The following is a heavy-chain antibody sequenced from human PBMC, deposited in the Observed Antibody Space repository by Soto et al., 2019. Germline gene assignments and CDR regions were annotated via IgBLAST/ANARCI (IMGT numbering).Heavy chain of an antibody. D-gene: IGHD2-15*01. V-gene: IGHV1-69*01. CDR1: GGTFNNYA. J-gene: IGHJ6*02. CDR3: ARGLRTGNYGMDV. Sequence: QEQLLQSGAEVRKPGSSVKVSCKASGGTFNNYAVSWVRQAPGQGLEWMGGIIPMFETVNYAQRFQGRLTIAADESTSTAYMELTSLTSAETAIYCCARGLRTGNYGMDVWGQGTTVTVSS. CDR2: IIPMFETV.